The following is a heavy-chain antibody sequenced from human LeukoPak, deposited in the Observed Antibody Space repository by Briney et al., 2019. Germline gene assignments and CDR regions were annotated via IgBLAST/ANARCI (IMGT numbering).Heavy chain of an antibody. CDR3: ARENDYVWRSSYNSFDP. D-gene: IGHD3-16*01. J-gene: IGHJ5*02. Sequence: GASVKVSCKSSVYTFTSYGISWVRQAPGQGLERMGWISAYNGNTNYAQKLQGRVTMTTDTSTSTAYMELRSLRSDDTAVYYCARENDYVWRSSYNSFDPWGQGTLVTVSS. CDR1: VYTFTSYG. CDR2: ISAYNGNT. V-gene: IGHV1-18*01.